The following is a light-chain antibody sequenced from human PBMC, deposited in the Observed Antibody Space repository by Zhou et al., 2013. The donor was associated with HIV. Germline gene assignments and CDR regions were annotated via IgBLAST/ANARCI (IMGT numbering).Light chain of an antibody. CDR1: QSVGNE. CDR3: QQRDNWPIT. V-gene: IGKV3-11*01. CDR2: DAS. J-gene: IGKJ5*01. Sequence: EIVMTQSPATLSVSLGERAALSCRASQSVGNELAWYQQKPGQPPRLVIYDASHRAIGIPARFSGSGFGTDFTLSISSLEPEDSAVYYCQQRDNWPITFGQGTRLEI.